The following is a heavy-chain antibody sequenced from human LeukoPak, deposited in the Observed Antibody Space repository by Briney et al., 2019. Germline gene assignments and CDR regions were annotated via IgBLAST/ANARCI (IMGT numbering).Heavy chain of an antibody. Sequence: PSETLSLTCAVYGGSFSGYYWSWIRQPPGKGLEWIGEINHSGSTNYNPSLKSRVTISVDTSKNQFSLKLSSVTAADTAVYYCASNDYGDYTAFDIWGQGTMVTVSS. CDR2: INHSGST. D-gene: IGHD4-17*01. CDR3: ASNDYGDYTAFDI. J-gene: IGHJ3*02. V-gene: IGHV4-34*01. CDR1: GGSFSGYY.